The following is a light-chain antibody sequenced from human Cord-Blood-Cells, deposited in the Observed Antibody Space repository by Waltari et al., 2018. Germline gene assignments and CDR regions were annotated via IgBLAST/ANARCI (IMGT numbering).Light chain of an antibody. CDR1: QSVSSSY. CDR3: EQYGSSPRT. V-gene: IGKV3-20*01. Sequence: EIVLTQSPGTLSLSPGERTTLSCRASQSVSSSYLAWYQQKPGQAPRLLIYCASSRATGIPDRFSVSGSGTDFTLTISRLGPEDFAVYYCEQYGSSPRTFGQGPKVEIK. J-gene: IGKJ1*01. CDR2: CAS.